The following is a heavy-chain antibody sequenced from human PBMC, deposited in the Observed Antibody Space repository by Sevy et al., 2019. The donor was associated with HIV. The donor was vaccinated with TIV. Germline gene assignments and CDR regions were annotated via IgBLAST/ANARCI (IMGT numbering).Heavy chain of an antibody. CDR1: GFTVSSNY. Sequence: GGSLRLSCAASGFTVSSNYMSWVRQAPGKGLEWVSVIYSGDSISYADSVKGRFTISRDNSKNTLYLQMNSLRAEDTAVYYCARDSVDCSSTSCSDGMDVWGQGTTVTVSS. CDR2: IYSGDSI. CDR3: ARDSVDCSSTSCSDGMDV. D-gene: IGHD2-2*01. V-gene: IGHV3-53*01. J-gene: IGHJ6*02.